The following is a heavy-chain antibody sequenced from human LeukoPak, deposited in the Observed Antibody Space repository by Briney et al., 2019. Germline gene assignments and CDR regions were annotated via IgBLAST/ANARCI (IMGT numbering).Heavy chain of an antibody. CDR3: ARDHGNYDVLTGYYDY. J-gene: IGHJ4*02. CDR2: ISGSGGST. Sequence: GGSLRLSCVISGFTFSRYWMSWVRQAPGKGLEWVSAISGSGGSTYYADSVKGRFTISRDNSKNTLYLQMNSLRAEDTALYYCARDHGNYDVLTGYYDYWGQGTLVTVSS. V-gene: IGHV3-23*01. CDR1: GFTFSRYW. D-gene: IGHD3-9*01.